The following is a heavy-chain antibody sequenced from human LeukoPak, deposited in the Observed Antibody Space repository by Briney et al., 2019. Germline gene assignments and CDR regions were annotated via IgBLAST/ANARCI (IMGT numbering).Heavy chain of an antibody. CDR2: IYPGDSDT. J-gene: IGHJ4*02. CDR1: GYSFTSYW. CDR3: AIRRDGYNLHFDY. V-gene: IGHV5-51*01. D-gene: IGHD5-24*01. Sequence: GESLKISCKGSGYSFTSYWIGWVRQMPGKGLEWMGIIYPGDSDTRYSPSFQGQVTISADKSISTAYLQWSSLKASDTAMYHCAIRRDGYNLHFDYWGQGTLVTVSS.